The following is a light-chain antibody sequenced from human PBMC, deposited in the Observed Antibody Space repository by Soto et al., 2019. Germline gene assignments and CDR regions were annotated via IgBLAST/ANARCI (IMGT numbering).Light chain of an antibody. CDR1: SSNIGSYNL. V-gene: IGLV2-14*02. CDR3: SSYTSSSTLV. CDR2: DVT. J-gene: IGLJ2*01. Sequence: QSALTQPASVSGSPGQSITISCTGTSSNIGSYNLISWFQHHPGKAPQLMIYDVTKRPSGVSSRFSGSKSGSTASLTISGLQAEDEADYYCSSYTSSSTLVFGGGTKLTVL.